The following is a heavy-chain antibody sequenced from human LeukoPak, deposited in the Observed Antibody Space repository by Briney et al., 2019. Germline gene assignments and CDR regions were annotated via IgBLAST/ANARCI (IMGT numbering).Heavy chain of an antibody. CDR2: IYHSGST. V-gene: IGHV4-4*02. CDR1: GGSISSSNW. D-gene: IGHD3-9*01. J-gene: IGHJ4*02. CDR3: ARSPHILTGENFDY. Sequence: PSGTLSLTCAVSGGSISSSNWWSWVRQPPGKGLEWIGEIYHSGSTNYNPSLKSRVTISVDKSKNQFSLKLSSVTAADTAVYSCARSPHILTGENFDYWGQGTLVTVSS.